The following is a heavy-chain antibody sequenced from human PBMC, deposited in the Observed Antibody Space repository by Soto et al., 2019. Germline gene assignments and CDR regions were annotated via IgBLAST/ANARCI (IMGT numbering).Heavy chain of an antibody. CDR3: MGAPHYSNNLFDP. J-gene: IGHJ5*02. CDR2: IWYDGSNK. V-gene: IGHV3-33*01. Sequence: AGGSLRLSCAASGFTFSSYGMHWVRQAPGKGLEWVAIIWYDGSNKYYADSVKGRFTISRDNSKNTLYLQMNSLRPEDTAVYYCMGAPHYSNNLFDPWGQGTLVTVSS. D-gene: IGHD6-13*01. CDR1: GFTFSSYG.